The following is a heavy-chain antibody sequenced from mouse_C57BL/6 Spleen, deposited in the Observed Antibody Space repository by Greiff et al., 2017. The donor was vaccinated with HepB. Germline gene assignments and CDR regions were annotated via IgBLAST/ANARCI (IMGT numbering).Heavy chain of an antibody. D-gene: IGHD2-2*01. CDR3: ARAGGYDEEAWFAY. V-gene: IGHV1-82*01. Sequence: VKLQQSGPELVKPGASVKISCKASGYAFSSSWMNWVKQRPGKGLEWIGRIYPGDGDTNYNGKFKGKATLTADKSSSTAYMQLSSLTSEDSAVYFCARAGGYDEEAWFAYWGQGTLVTVSA. CDR1: GYAFSSSW. J-gene: IGHJ3*01. CDR2: IYPGDGDT.